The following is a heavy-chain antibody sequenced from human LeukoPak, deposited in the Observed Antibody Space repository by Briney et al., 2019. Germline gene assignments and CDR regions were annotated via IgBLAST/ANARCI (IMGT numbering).Heavy chain of an antibody. V-gene: IGHV4-59*01. CDR1: GGFISSYY. CDR2: IYYSGST. CDR3: ARVPPGTSHFDY. D-gene: IGHD1-7*01. J-gene: IGHJ4*02. Sequence: SESLALMRTVCGGFISSYYWSWMPHPPGKALECVGYIYYSGSTKYNPSLKSRVTISVDTSKSQFSLKLSSVTAADTAVYYCARVPPGTSHFDYWGQGTLVTVSS.